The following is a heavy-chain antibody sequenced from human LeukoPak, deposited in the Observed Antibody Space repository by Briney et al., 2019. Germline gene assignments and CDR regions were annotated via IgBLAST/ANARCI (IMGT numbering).Heavy chain of an antibody. CDR1: GGSIRSYY. J-gene: IGHJ4*02. D-gene: IGHD2-21*01. V-gene: IGHV4-59*01. CDR3: ASLGDRLDY. Sequence: SETLSLTCTVSGGSIRSYYWSWIRQPPGKGLEWIGYIYYSGSTNYNPSLKSRVTISADTSKKQFSLNLSSVTAADTAVYYCASLGDRLDYWGQGTLVTVSS. CDR2: IYYSGST.